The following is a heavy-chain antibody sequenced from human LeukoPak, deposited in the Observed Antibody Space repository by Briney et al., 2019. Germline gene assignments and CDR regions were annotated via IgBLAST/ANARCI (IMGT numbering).Heavy chain of an antibody. Sequence: GGTLRLSCAASGFTFTSFAMSWVRQAPGKGLEWVSTISRSGVATYYANSVKGRFTISRDNSKNTVYLQMSSLRAEDTAMYYCAKHSHDGSAPYYEVQLDYWGQGTLVTVSS. V-gene: IGHV3-23*01. CDR1: GFTFTSFA. CDR2: ISRSGVAT. CDR3: AKHSHDGSAPYYEVQLDY. J-gene: IGHJ4*02. D-gene: IGHD3-22*01.